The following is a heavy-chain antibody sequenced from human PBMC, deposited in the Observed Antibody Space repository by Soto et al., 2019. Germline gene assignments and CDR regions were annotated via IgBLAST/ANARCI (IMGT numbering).Heavy chain of an antibody. V-gene: IGHV4-34*01. J-gene: IGHJ1*01. D-gene: IGHD3-10*01. Sequence: QGQLQQWGAGLLKPSETLPLICAGYGGSFSDYYWGWIRQPPGKGLEFIGEFTDSGITNYNPSLKSRVTVSADTSNNQFSLKLRSVTAADTAVYYCARSRGGVQDWGQGTLVTVSS. CDR1: GGSFSDYY. CDR3: ARSRGGVQD. CDR2: FTDSGIT.